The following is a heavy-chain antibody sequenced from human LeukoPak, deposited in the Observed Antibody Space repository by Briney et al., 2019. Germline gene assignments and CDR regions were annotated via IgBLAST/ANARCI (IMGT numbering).Heavy chain of an antibody. J-gene: IGHJ3*02. CDR2: IYTSGST. V-gene: IGHV4-4*07. CDR1: GDSISRYY. Sequence: PSETLSLTCTVSGDSISRYYWSWIRQPAGKGLEWIGRIYTSGSTNYNPSLKSRVTISVDTSKNQFSLKLSSVTAADTAVYYCAREGQLLWFGEPGAQGAFDIWGQGTMVTVSS. D-gene: IGHD3-10*01. CDR3: AREGQLLWFGEPGAQGAFDI.